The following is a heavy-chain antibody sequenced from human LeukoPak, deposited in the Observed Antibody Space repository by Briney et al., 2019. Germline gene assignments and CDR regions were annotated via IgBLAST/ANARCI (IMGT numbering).Heavy chain of an antibody. J-gene: IGHJ6*03. CDR3: ARDRKVGGVYYYYMDV. Sequence: GASVKVSCKASGYTFTGYYMHWVRQAPGQGLEWMGWINPDSGGANYAQNFQGRVTMTRDTSISTAYMELSSLRSDDTAVYYCARDRKVGGVYYYYMDVWGKGTTATVSS. CDR2: INPDSGGA. V-gene: IGHV1-2*02. D-gene: IGHD3-16*01. CDR1: GYTFTGYY.